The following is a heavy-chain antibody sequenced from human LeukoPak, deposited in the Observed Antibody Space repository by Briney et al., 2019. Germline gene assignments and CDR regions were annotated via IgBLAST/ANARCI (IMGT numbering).Heavy chain of an antibody. CDR2: ISGSGGST. CDR3: AKEPMVRVFDY. D-gene: IGHD3-10*01. Sequence: AGGSLRLSCAASGFTFDDYTMHWVRQAPGKGLEWVSAISGSGGSTYYADSVKGRFTISRDNSKNTLYLQMNSLRAEDTAVYYCAKEPMVRVFDYWGQGTLVTVSS. J-gene: IGHJ4*02. CDR1: GFTFDDYT. V-gene: IGHV3-23*01.